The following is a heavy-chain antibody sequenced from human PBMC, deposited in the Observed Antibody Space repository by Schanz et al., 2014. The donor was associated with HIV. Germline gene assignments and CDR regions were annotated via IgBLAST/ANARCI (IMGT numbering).Heavy chain of an antibody. V-gene: IGHV3-30*18. CDR3: AKDGGSRGRRRGMDV. CDR1: GFTFNTYG. D-gene: IGHD3-10*01. J-gene: IGHJ6*02. CDR2: ISYDGINK. Sequence: QVHLVESGGGVVQPGRSLRLSCAASGFTFNTYGMHWVRQAPGKGLEWVALISYDGINKYYGDSVKGRFTISRDNSKNTVYLQMNSLRAEDTAIYHCAKDGGSRGRRRGMDVWGQGTTVTVSS.